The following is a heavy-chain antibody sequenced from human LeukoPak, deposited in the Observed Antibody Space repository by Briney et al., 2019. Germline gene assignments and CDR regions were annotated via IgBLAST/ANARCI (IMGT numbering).Heavy chain of an antibody. CDR2: IIPIFGTA. V-gene: IGHV1-69*13. Sequence: GASVKVSCKASGGTFSSYAISWVRQVPGQGLEWMGGIIPIFGTANYAQKFQGRVTITADESTSTAYMELSSLRSEDTAVYYCARDKGGYYYYYMDVWGKGTTVTISS. CDR3: ARDKGGYYYYYMDV. J-gene: IGHJ6*03. CDR1: GGTFSSYA.